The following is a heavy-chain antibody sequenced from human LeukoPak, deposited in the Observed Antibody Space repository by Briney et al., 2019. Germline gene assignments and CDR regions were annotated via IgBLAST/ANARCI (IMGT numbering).Heavy chain of an antibody. CDR2: IYYTRNT. CDR1: GDSIGSGPYY. D-gene: IGHD3-22*01. J-gene: IGHJ4*02. V-gene: IGHV4-39*01. Sequence: SETLSFTCSVSGDSIGSGPYYWSWIRQSPGKGLEWIGTIYYTRNTYYNSSLKSRVTISIDTSKNQFSLKLSSVTAADTAIYYCARRDNSDSSGYFDHWGQGTLVTVSS. CDR3: ARRDNSDSSGYFDH.